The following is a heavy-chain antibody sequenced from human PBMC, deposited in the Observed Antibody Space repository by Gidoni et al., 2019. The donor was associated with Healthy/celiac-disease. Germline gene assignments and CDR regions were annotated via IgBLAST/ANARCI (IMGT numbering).Heavy chain of an antibody. Sequence: VQLVESGGVLIQPGWSLRLSCSASGFTVSSNYMSWVRQAPGKGLEWVSVIYSGGSTYYADSVKGRFTISRDNSKNTLYLQMNSLRAEDTAVYYCARGDAFDCSGGSCYFDYWGQGTLVTVSS. CDR1: GFTVSSNY. CDR2: IYSGGST. D-gene: IGHD2-15*01. V-gene: IGHV3-53*01. CDR3: ARGDAFDCSGGSCYFDY. J-gene: IGHJ4*02.